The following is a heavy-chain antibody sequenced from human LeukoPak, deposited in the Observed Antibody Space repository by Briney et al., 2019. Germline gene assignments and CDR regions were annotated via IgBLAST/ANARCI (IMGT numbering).Heavy chain of an antibody. Sequence: SETLSLTCTVSGGSISSYYWSWIRQPAGKRLEWIGRIYTSGSTNYNPSLKSRVTMSVDTSKNQFPLKLSSVTAADTAVYYCARDPTYGSGSYFDYWGQGTLVTVSS. CDR1: GGSISSYY. D-gene: IGHD3-10*01. V-gene: IGHV4-4*07. CDR3: ARDPTYGSGSYFDY. J-gene: IGHJ4*02. CDR2: IYTSGST.